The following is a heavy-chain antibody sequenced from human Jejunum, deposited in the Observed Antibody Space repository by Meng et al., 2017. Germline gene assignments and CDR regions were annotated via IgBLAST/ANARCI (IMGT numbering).Heavy chain of an antibody. D-gene: IGHD3-10*01. CDR1: GLTLSNYA. Sequence: EVQLMECVGGLVHAGGSLRLSCAASGLTLSNYAMSWVRQAPGKGLEWVSDISAGGGTTYYADSVKGRFTISRDSSKNTLYLQMNSLRDEDTAVYYCAREGRKELDYWGQGTLVTSPQ. CDR2: ISAGGGTT. J-gene: IGHJ4*02. V-gene: IGHV3-23*01. CDR3: AREGRKELDY.